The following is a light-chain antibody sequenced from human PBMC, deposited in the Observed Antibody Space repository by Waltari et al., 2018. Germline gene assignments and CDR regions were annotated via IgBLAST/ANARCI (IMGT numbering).Light chain of an antibody. Sequence: DIQMTQSPSTLSASVGDRVTITCRASQSISHWLAWYQQKPGKAPKVLFYKASNLESGVPSRFSASGSGTEFTLTISGLQPDDFATYYCQQYDTYRTFGPGTKVEIK. CDR3: QQYDTYRT. J-gene: IGKJ1*01. CDR1: QSISHW. CDR2: KAS. V-gene: IGKV1-5*03.